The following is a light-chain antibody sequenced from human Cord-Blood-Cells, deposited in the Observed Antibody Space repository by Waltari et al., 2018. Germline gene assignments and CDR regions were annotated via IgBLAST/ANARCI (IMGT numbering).Light chain of an antibody. V-gene: IGKV3-11*01. CDR3: QQRSNWPWT. CDR2: EAS. CDR1: QSVSSY. J-gene: IGKJ1*01. Sequence: EIVLTQSPAPLSLSPGERANLSCRASQSVSSYLAWYQQKPGQAPRLLIYEASNRATGIPARFSGSGSGTDFTLTISSLEPEDFAVYYCQQRSNWPWTFGQGTKVEIK.